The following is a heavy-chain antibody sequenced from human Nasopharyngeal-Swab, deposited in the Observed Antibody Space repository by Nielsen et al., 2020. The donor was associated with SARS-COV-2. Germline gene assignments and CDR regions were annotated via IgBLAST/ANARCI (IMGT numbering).Heavy chain of an antibody. CDR3: AREGENDSSGYFSDAFDI. CDR2: ISSSGSTI. CDR1: GFTFSSYE. V-gene: IGHV3-48*03. D-gene: IGHD3-22*01. J-gene: IGHJ3*02. Sequence: GESLKIFCAASGFTFSSYEMNWVRQAPGKGLEWVSYISSSGSTIYYADSVKGRFTISRDNAKNSLYLQMNSLRAEDTAVYYCAREGENDSSGYFSDAFDIWGQGTMVTVSS.